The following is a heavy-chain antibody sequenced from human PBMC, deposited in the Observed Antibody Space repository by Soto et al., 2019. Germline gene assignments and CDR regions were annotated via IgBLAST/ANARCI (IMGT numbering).Heavy chain of an antibody. CDR1: GFTFSNYG. CDR3: AKGYSTGWHSSLNS. V-gene: IGHV3-23*01. CDR2: ITNNSDYN. J-gene: IGHJ4*02. D-gene: IGHD2-8*02. Sequence: EVQLLESGGGLVQPGGSLRLSCAASGFTFSNYGVSWVRQAPGKGLECVSAITNNSDYNYYADSVKGRFIVSRDNSKSTLFLEMNSLRAEDTAVYYCAKGYSTGWHSSLNSWGQGTLVIVSS.